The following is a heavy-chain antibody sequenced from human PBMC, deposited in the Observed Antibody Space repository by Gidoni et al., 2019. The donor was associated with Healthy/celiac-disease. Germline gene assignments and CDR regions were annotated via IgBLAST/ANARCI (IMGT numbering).Heavy chain of an antibody. Sequence: QVQLQESGPGLVKPSETLSLTCTLSGGSISGYYWRWIRQPPGKGLEWIGYIHHTGSTNYNPSLKSRVTISVDTSKNQFSLKLNSVTAADTAVYYCASSLSYGRFDYWGQGTLVTVCS. J-gene: IGHJ4*02. CDR2: IHHTGST. CDR1: GGSISGYY. V-gene: IGHV4-59*01. CDR3: ASSLSYGRFDY. D-gene: IGHD3-10*01.